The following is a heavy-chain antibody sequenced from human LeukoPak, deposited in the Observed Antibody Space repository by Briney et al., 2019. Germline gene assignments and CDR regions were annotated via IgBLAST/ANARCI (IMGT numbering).Heavy chain of an antibody. V-gene: IGHV4-34*01. CDR1: GGSISSYY. Sequence: PSETLSLTCTVSGGSISSYYWSWIRQPPGKGLEWIGEINHSGSTNYNPSLKSRVTISVDTSKNQFSLKLSSVTAADTAVYYCATSPTIPWGQGTLVTVSS. CDR3: ATSPTIP. J-gene: IGHJ4*02. CDR2: INHSGST. D-gene: IGHD5-12*01.